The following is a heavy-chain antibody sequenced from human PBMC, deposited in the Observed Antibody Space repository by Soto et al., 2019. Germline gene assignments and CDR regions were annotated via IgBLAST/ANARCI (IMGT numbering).Heavy chain of an antibody. Sequence: PSETLSLTCAVSGGSISSSNWWSWVRQPPGKGLEWIGEIYHSGSTNYNPSLKSRVTISVDKSKNQFSLKLSSVTAADTAVDYCAREGRDGYNFEYWGQGTLVAVSS. V-gene: IGHV4-4*02. CDR3: AREGRDGYNFEY. J-gene: IGHJ4*02. CDR2: IYHSGST. CDR1: GGSISSSNW. D-gene: IGHD5-12*01.